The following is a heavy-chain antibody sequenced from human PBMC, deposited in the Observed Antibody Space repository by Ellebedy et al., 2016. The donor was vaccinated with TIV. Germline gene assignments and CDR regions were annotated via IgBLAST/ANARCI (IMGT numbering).Heavy chain of an antibody. CDR1: DDSIDSPY. CDR3: VRESNYGSGDY. J-gene: IGHJ4*02. CDR2: IFISGST. V-gene: IGHV4-4*07. Sequence: MPSETLSLTCIVSDDSIDSPYWSWIRQPAGKGLEWIGRIFISGSTNYNPSLKSRVTLSVDMSKKQFSLKLSSVTAADTAVYYCVRESNYGSGDYWGQGTLVTVSS. D-gene: IGHD3-10*01.